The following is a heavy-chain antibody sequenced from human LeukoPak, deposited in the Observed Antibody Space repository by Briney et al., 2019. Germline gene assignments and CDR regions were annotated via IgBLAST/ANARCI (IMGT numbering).Heavy chain of an antibody. CDR1: GGTFSSYA. CDR2: IIPIFGTA. CDR3: SYGSGSYHYYYYMDV. J-gene: IGHJ6*03. D-gene: IGHD3-10*01. V-gene: IGHV1-69*06. Sequence: GASVKVSCKASGGTFSSYAISWVRQAPGQGLEWMGGIIPIFGTANYAQKFQGRVTITADKYTSTAYMELTSLRSEDTAVDYCSYGSGSYHYYYYMDVWGKGTTVTVSS.